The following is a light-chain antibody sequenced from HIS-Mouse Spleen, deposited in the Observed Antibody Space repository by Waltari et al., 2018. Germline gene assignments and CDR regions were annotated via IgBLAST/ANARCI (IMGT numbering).Light chain of an antibody. CDR2: DVS. CDR3: SSYTSSSTEV. J-gene: IGLJ2*01. Sequence: QSALTQPASVSGSPGQSITISCPGTSSDVGRYNYVSGYQQHPGKAPKLMIYDVSNRPSGVSNRFSGSKSGNTASLTISGLQAEDEADYYCSSYTSSSTEVFGGGTKLTVL. CDR1: SSDVGRYNY. V-gene: IGLV2-14*03.